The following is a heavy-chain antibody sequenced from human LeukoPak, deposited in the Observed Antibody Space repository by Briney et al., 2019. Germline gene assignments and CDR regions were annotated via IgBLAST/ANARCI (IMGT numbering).Heavy chain of an antibody. V-gene: IGHV5-51*01. CDR2: IYPGDSDT. CDR3: ARRGYCSGGSCSEYDSSGYYLPAVYGY. J-gene: IGHJ4*02. CDR1: GYSFTSYW. Sequence: GESLKISCKGSGYSFTSYWIGWVRQMPGKGLEWMGIIYPGDSDTRYSPSFQGQVTISADKSISTAYLQWSSLKASDTAMYYCARRGYCSGGSCSEYDSSGYYLPAVYGYWGQGTLVTVSS. D-gene: IGHD2-15*01.